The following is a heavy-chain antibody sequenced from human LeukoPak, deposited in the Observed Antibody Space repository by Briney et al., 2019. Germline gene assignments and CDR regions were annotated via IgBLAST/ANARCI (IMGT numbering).Heavy chain of an antibody. CDR3: ARLIPQWLTFDY. CDR1: GGSISSSSYY. J-gene: IGHJ4*02. D-gene: IGHD5-12*01. V-gene: IGHV4-39*07. CDR2: IYYSGST. Sequence: PSETLSLTCTVSGGSISSSSYYWGWIRQPPGKGLEWIGSIYYSGSTYYNPSLKSRVTISVDTSKNQFSLKLSSVTAADTAVYYCARLIPQWLTFDYWGQGTLVTVSS.